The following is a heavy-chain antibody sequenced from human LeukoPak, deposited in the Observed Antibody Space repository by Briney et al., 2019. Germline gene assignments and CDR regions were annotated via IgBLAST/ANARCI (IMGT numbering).Heavy chain of an antibody. D-gene: IGHD3-10*01. CDR2: IYYSGST. Sequence: SETLSLTCTVSGGSISSSSYYWGWIRQPPGKGLEWIGSIYYSGSTYYNPSLKSRVTISVDTSKDQFSLKLSSVTAADTAVYYCARSGPPYWFDPWGQGTLVTVSS. CDR1: GGSISSSSYY. CDR3: ARSGPPYWFDP. J-gene: IGHJ5*02. V-gene: IGHV4-39*01.